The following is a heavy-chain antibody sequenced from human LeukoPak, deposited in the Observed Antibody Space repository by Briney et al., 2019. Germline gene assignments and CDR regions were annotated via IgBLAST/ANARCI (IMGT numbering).Heavy chain of an antibody. CDR1: GFTFSSYS. Sequence: PGGSLRLSCAASGFTFSSYSMNWVRQAPGKGLEWVAVIWYDGSNKYYADSVKGRITISRDNSKNTLYLQMNSLRAEDTAVYYCASGGYSDYYYYMDVWGKGTAVTVSS. D-gene: IGHD1-1*01. CDR2: IWYDGSNK. V-gene: IGHV3-33*08. J-gene: IGHJ6*03. CDR3: ASGGYSDYYYYMDV.